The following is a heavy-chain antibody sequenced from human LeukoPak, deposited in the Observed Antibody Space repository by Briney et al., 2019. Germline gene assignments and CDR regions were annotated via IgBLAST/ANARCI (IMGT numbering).Heavy chain of an antibody. Sequence: SETLSLTCAVYGGSFSGYHWSWIRQSPGKGLEWIGEINYSGSTTNYNPSLKSRLTISIDTSKNQLSLKLSSVTAADTAVYYCGCDYSNYVWNIWGQGTLVTVSS. CDR3: GCDYSNYVWNI. D-gene: IGHD4-11*01. CDR2: INYSGSTT. CDR1: GGSFSGYH. V-gene: IGHV4-34*01. J-gene: IGHJ4*02.